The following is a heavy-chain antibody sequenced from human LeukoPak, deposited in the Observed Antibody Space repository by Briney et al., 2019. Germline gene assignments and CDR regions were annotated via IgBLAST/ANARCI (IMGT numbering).Heavy chain of an antibody. CDR2: ISSSGSTI. J-gene: IGHJ6*04. D-gene: IGHD3-10*02. CDR1: GFTFDDYG. V-gene: IGHV3-48*03. Sequence: GGSLRLSCAASGFTFDDYGMSWVRQAPGKGLEWVSYISSSGSTIYYADSVKGRFTISRDNAKNSLYLQMNSLRAEDTAVYYCAELGITMIGGVWGKGTTVAISS. CDR3: AELGITMIGGV.